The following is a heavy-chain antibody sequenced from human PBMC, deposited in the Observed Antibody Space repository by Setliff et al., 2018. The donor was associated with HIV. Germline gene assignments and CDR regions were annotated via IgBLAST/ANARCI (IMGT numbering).Heavy chain of an antibody. CDR1: GESFSGFY. D-gene: IGHD6-19*01. V-gene: IGHV4-34*01. CDR3: ARDGGSSGWYFVLGYSDY. CDR2: INHSGRT. Sequence: SETLSLTCAVYGESFSGFYWTWIRQPPGKGLEWIGDINHSGRTNCNPSLKSRVTISVDTSKNQFSLKLNSVTAADTAMYYCARDGGSSGWYFVLGYSDYWGPGTLVTVSS. J-gene: IGHJ4*02.